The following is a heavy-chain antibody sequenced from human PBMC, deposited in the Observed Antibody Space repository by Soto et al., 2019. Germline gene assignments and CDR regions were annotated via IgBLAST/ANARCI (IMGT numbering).Heavy chain of an antibody. Sequence: QITLKESGPTLVKPTQTLTLTCTFSGFSLSTSGVGVGWIRQPPGKALEVLALIYWDDDKRYSPSLKSRLTITKDTSKNQVVLTLTNMDPVDTATYSSAHSATAAGYFDSWGQRTMVTVSS. CDR2: IYWDDDK. D-gene: IGHD6-13*01. CDR1: GFSLSTSGVG. CDR3: AHSATAAGYFDS. V-gene: IGHV2-5*02. J-gene: IGHJ4*02.